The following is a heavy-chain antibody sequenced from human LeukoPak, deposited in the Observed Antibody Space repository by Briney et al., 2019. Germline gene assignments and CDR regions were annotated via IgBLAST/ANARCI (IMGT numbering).Heavy chain of an antibody. V-gene: IGHV3-30*03. J-gene: IGHJ4*02. Sequence: PGRSLRLSCAASGFTFSSHGMHWVRQAPGKGLEWVALILYDGNSKHYADSVKGRFTVSRDTSKNTHYLEMSGLRTEDTALYYCARDISWSFDYWGQGTLVTVSS. CDR3: ARDISWSFDY. D-gene: IGHD1-14*01. CDR2: ILYDGNSK. CDR1: GFTFSSHG.